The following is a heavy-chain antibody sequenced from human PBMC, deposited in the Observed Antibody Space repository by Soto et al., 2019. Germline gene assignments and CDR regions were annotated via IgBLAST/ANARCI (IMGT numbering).Heavy chain of an antibody. CDR1: GYTLTELS. V-gene: IGHV1-24*01. Sequence: ASVKLSCKVSGYTLTELSMHWVRQAPGKGLEWMGGFDPEDGETIYAQKFQGRVTMTEDTSTDTAYMELSSLRSEDTAVYYCATDSVYSYGPTDYYGMDVWGQGTTVTVSS. D-gene: IGHD5-18*01. J-gene: IGHJ6*02. CDR2: FDPEDGET. CDR3: ATDSVYSYGPTDYYGMDV.